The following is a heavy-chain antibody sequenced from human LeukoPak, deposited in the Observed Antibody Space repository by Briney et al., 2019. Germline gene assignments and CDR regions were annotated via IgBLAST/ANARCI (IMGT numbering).Heavy chain of an antibody. V-gene: IGHV3-48*03. CDR2: ISSSGSTI. CDR1: GFTFSSYE. D-gene: IGHD3-10*01. CDR3: ARDSSYYGSGSFSD. Sequence: GGSLRLSCAASGFTFSSYEMNWVRQAPGKGLEWVSYISSSGSTIYYADSVKGRFTISRDNAKNSLYLQMNSLRTEDTAVYYCARDSSYYGSGSFSDWGQGTLVTVSS. J-gene: IGHJ4*02.